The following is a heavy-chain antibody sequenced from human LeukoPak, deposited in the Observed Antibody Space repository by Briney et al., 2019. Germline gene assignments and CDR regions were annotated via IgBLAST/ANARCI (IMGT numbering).Heavy chain of an antibody. CDR3: ARDLRWLNSYGSAFDI. CDR2: IYYSGRT. D-gene: IGHD5-18*01. J-gene: IGHJ3*02. V-gene: IGHV4-59*01. CDR1: GGSISSYY. Sequence: PETLSLTCTGSGGSISSYYWSWIRQPPGKGLEGIGYIYYSGRTNYNPSLKSGVTISVDTSKKQFSLKLSSLTAADTAVYYCARDLRWLNSYGSAFDIWGQGTMVTVSS.